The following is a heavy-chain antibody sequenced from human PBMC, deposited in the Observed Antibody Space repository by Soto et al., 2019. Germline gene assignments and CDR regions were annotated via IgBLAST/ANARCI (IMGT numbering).Heavy chain of an antibody. Sequence: GGSLRLSCAASGFTFSSYGMHWVRQAPGKGLEWVAVIWYDGSNKYYADSVKGRFTISRDNSKNTLYLQMNSLRAEDTAVYYCARVHGGLSGSYQSPIDYWGQGTLVTVSS. CDR2: IWYDGSNK. D-gene: IGHD1-26*01. CDR3: ARVHGGLSGSYQSPIDY. CDR1: GFTFSSYG. V-gene: IGHV3-33*01. J-gene: IGHJ4*02.